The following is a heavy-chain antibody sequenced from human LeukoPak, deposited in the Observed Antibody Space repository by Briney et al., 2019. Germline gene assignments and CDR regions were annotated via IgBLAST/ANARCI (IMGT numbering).Heavy chain of an antibody. J-gene: IGHJ5*02. Sequence: ASVTVSFKVSGYTLTELSMHWVRQAPGKGLEWMGGFDPEDGETIYAQKFQGRVTMTEDTSTDTAYMELSSLRSEDTAVYYCATEMGIFGNWFDPWGQGTLVTVSS. CDR1: GYTLTELS. D-gene: IGHD3-3*01. CDR3: ATEMGIFGNWFDP. CDR2: FDPEDGET. V-gene: IGHV1-24*01.